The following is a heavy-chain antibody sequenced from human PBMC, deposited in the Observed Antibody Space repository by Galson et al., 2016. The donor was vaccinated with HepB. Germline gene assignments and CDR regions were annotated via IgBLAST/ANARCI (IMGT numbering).Heavy chain of an antibody. D-gene: IGHD3-10*01. J-gene: IGHJ5*02. V-gene: IGHV1-18*01. CDR1: GYTFTSYG. Sequence: SVKVSCKASGYTFTSYGISWVRQAPGQGLEWMGWISAYNGNTNYAQKLQGRVTMTTDTSTSTAYMELRSLRSDDTAMYYCARGSHYYGSGSYCHWFDPWGQGTLVTVSS. CDR2: ISAYNGNT. CDR3: ARGSHYYGSGSYCHWFDP.